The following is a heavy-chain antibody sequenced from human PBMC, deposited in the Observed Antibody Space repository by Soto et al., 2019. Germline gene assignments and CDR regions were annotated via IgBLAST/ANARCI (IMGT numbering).Heavy chain of an antibody. Sequence: SETLSLTCTVSGGSISSGGYYWSWIRQHPGKGLEWIGCIYYSGSTYYNPSLKSRVTISVDTSKNQFSLKLSSVTAADTAVYYCARGYKSRYAVVVAASAPLFDYWGQGTRVTVSS. CDR2: IYYSGST. J-gene: IGHJ4*02. CDR3: ARGYKSRYAVVVAASAPLFDY. D-gene: IGHD2-15*01. V-gene: IGHV4-31*03. CDR1: GGSISSGGYY.